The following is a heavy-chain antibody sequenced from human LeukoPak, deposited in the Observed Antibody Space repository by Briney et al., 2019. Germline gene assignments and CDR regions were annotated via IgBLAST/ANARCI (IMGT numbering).Heavy chain of an antibody. CDR1: GYSISSGYF. V-gene: IGHV4-38-2*01. Sequence: PSETLSLTCAVSGYSISSGYFWGWIRQPPGKGLVWIGSIYHSGTTYYNPSLKSRITISVDTSKNQFSLKLNSVTAADTALYYCACSRDLYSPLDYWGQGTLVTVSS. CDR3: ACSRDLYSPLDY. D-gene: IGHD5-24*01. CDR2: IYHSGTT. J-gene: IGHJ4*02.